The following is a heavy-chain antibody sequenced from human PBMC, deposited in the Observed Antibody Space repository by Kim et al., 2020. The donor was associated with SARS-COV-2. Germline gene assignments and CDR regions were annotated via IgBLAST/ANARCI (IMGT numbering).Heavy chain of an antibody. CDR3: AGGGRLLRYFDSFYFDY. D-gene: IGHD3-9*01. Sequence: SETLSLTCTVSGGSISSYYWSWIRQPPGKGLEWIGYIYYSGSTNYNPSLKSRGTISVDTSKNQFSLKLSSVTAADTAVYYCAGGGRLLRYFDSFYFDYWGQGTLVTVSS. J-gene: IGHJ4*02. CDR1: GGSISSYY. CDR2: IYYSGST. V-gene: IGHV4-59*01.